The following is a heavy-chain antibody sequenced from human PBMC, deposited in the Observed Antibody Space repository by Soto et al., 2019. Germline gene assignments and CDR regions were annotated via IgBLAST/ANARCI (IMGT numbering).Heavy chain of an antibody. D-gene: IGHD6-19*01. J-gene: IGHJ3*02. CDR3: ARVSGAGLVRIRDAFDI. CDR2: IIPIFGTA. Sequence: ASVKVSCKASGGTFSSYAISWVRQAPGQGLEWMGGIIPIFGTANYAQKFQGRVTITADESTSTAYMELSSLRSEDTAVYYCARVSGAGLVRIRDAFDIWGQGTMVTVSS. V-gene: IGHV1-69*13. CDR1: GGTFSSYA.